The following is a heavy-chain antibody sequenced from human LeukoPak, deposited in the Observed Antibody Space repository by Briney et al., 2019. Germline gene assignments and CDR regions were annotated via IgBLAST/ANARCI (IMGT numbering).Heavy chain of an antibody. CDR3: ARDQVGYGDFSMGY. D-gene: IGHD4-17*01. Sequence: ASVKVSCKASGYTFTGYYMHWVRQAPGQGLEWMGIINPSGGSTRNAQKFQGRVTMTRDTSTSTVYMELSSLRSEDTAVYYCARDQVGYGDFSMGYWGQGTLVTVSS. CDR2: INPSGGST. CDR1: GYTFTGYY. J-gene: IGHJ4*02. V-gene: IGHV1-46*01.